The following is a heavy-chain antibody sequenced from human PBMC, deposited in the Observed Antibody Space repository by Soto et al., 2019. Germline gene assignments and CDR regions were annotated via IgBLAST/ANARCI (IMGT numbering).Heavy chain of an antibody. J-gene: IGHJ4*02. CDR3: ATGGRQWLVTSDFPY. D-gene: IGHD6-19*01. V-gene: IGHV3-30*03. CDR1: GFTFSDYA. Sequence: VQLVESGGGVVQPGRSLRLSCAASGFTFSDYAMHWVRQAPGKGLEWVAVVSHDGRNTHYADSVKGRFTISRDSSKNRVALEMSSLRAEDTDGYYGATGGRQWLVTSDFPYWGQGAVVTVSS. CDR2: VSHDGRNT.